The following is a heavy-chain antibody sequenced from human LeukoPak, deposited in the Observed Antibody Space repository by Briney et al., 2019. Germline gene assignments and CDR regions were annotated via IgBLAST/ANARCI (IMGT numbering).Heavy chain of an antibody. CDR2: IYGSGST. J-gene: IGHJ3*02. D-gene: IGHD6-19*01. CDR1: GYSISSGYY. V-gene: IGHV4-38-2*01. CDR3: ARPLSKAAAVAGTRAFDI. Sequence: PSETLSLTCAVSGYSISSGYYWGWIRQPPGKGLEWIGSIYGSGSTDYNPSVKSRVTRSVDTSKNQFSLKLSSVTAADTAVYYCARPLSKAAAVAGTRAFDIWGQGTMVTVSS.